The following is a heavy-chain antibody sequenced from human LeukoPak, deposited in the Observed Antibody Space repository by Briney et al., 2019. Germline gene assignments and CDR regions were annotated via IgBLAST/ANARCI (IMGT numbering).Heavy chain of an antibody. CDR3: AKDRGPYSSSWYFYFDY. CDR2: ISGSGGST. V-gene: IGHV3-23*01. CDR1: GFTFSSYA. J-gene: IGHJ4*02. Sequence: GGSLRLSCAASGFTFSSYAMSWVRQAPGKGLEWVSAISGSGGSTYYADSVKGRFTSSRDNSKNTLYLQMNSLRAEDTAVYYCAKDRGPYSSSWYFYFDYWGQGTLVTVSS. D-gene: IGHD6-13*01.